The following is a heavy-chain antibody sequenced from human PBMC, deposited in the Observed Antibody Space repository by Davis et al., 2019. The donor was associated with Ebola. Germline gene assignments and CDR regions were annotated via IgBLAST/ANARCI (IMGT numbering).Heavy chain of an antibody. CDR3: AREARYCSGGSCYRHYYFDY. Sequence: PGGSLRLSCAASGFTFSSFGMSWVRQAPGKGLEWISAMSASGGVTHYADSVKGRFAISRDNSKNTLYLQMNSLGAEDTAVYYCAREARYCSGGSCYRHYYFDYWGQGTLVTVSS. CDR1: GFTFSSFG. CDR2: MSASGGVT. D-gene: IGHD2-15*01. V-gene: IGHV3-23*01. J-gene: IGHJ4*02.